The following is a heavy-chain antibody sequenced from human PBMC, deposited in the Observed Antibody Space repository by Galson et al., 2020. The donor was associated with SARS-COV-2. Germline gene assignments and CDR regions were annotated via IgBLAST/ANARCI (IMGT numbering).Heavy chain of an antibody. Sequence: GGSLRLSCAASGFTFSSYGMHWVRQPPGKGLEWVAVIWYDGSNKYYAGAVKGRFTTSRANSKNTLYLQRNSLRAEDTAVYYCARDPTSGNRWYPPAYYFDYWGQGTLVTVSS. CDR3: ARDPTSGNRWYPPAYYFDY. CDR1: GFTFSSYG. CDR2: IWYDGSNK. V-gene: IGHV3-33*01. D-gene: IGHD2-15*01. J-gene: IGHJ4*02.